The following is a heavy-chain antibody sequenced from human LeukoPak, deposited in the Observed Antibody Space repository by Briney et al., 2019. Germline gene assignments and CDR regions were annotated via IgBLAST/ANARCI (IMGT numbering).Heavy chain of an antibody. CDR2: IGYEGSNK. Sequence: GGSLRLSCAASGVTFSTYGTHWVRQAPGKGLEWLAFIGYEGSNKYYADSVKGRFTISRDNAKNTLYLQMNSLRAEDTAVYYCARRSAAKDAFDIWGQGTMVTVSS. J-gene: IGHJ3*02. CDR3: ARRSAAKDAFDI. V-gene: IGHV3-33*01. CDR1: GVTFSTYG. D-gene: IGHD6-25*01.